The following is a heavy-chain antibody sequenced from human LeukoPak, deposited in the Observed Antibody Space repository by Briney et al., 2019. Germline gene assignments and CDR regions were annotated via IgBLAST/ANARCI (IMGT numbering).Heavy chain of an antibody. CDR1: GGSINDYY. CDR2: VSFIGRT. V-gene: IGHV4-59*01. Sequence: SETLSLTCTVSGGSINDYYWSWIRQPPGKGLEWIGYVSFIGRTKYNASLKSRVTISVDTSKNQFYLKLTPVFAADTAMYYCARDLFASGGYFDSWSQGSLVIVSS. CDR3: ARDLFASGGYFDS. D-gene: IGHD2-15*01. J-gene: IGHJ4*02.